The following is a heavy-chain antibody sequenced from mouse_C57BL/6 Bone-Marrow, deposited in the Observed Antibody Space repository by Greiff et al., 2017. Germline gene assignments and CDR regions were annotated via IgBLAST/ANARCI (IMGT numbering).Heavy chain of an antibody. CDR2: TSDGGSYT. V-gene: IGHV5-4*03. Sequence: EVKLVESGGGLVKPGGSLKLSCAASGFTFSSYAMSWVRQTPEKRLEWVATTSDGGSYTYYPDNVKGRFTISRDNAKNNLYLQMSHLKSEDTAMYYCARRETGFAYWGQGTLVTVSA. CDR1: GFTFSSYA. J-gene: IGHJ3*01. CDR3: ARRETGFAY.